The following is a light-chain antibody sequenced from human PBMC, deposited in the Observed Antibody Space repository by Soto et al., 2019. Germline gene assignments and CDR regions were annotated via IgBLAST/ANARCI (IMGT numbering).Light chain of an antibody. CDR1: QNVGRN. Sequence: EIVMTQSPATLSVSLGERVTLSCRASQNVGRNLAWYQQKPGQAPRLLISGAITRATGIPARFSGSGSGTEFTFTISSLQSEDSAIYYCQQYNIWPPWTFGQGTK. CDR2: GAI. J-gene: IGKJ1*01. V-gene: IGKV3-15*01. CDR3: QQYNIWPPWT.